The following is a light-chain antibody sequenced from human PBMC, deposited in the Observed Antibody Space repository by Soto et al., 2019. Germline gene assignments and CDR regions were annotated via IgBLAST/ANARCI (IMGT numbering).Light chain of an antibody. CDR2: AAS. Sequence: DVQMTQSPSSLSAAVGDRIIITCQASQNITNYLNWFQQKPGKVPKGLIYAASSLQSGVPSRFSGIGYGTDFTLTISGLQTEDCATYECQQRFAITQTFGQGTRLEIK. J-gene: IGKJ5*01. CDR1: QNITNY. V-gene: IGKV1-39*01. CDR3: QQRFAITQT.